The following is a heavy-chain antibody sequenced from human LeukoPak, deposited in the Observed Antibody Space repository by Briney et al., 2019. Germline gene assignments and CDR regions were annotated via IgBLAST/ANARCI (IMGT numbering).Heavy chain of an antibody. J-gene: IGHJ4*02. CDR3: ARDGEMATIENYFGY. CDR1: GGSISSGSYY. Sequence: SETLSLTCTVAGGSISSGSYYWRWIRQPAGKGLEWIGRIYSSGSTNYNPSLKSRVTISVDKSKNQFSLKLSSVTAADTAVYYCARDGEMATIENYFGYWGQGTLVTVSS. D-gene: IGHD5-24*01. V-gene: IGHV4-61*02. CDR2: IYSSGST.